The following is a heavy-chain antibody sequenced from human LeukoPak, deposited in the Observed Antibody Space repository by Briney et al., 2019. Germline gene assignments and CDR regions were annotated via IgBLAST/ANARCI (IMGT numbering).Heavy chain of an antibody. Sequence: GSLRLSCAASGFTFSSYGMSWVRQAPGKGLEWVSVISGSGGSTYYADSVKGRFTISRDNSKNTVYLQMNSLRAEDTAVYYCAKVGGIVVVPAAIPRMGLFNVWGKGTTVTISS. V-gene: IGHV3-23*01. CDR1: GFTFSSYG. CDR3: AKVGGIVVVPAAIPRMGLFNV. CDR2: ISGSGGST. J-gene: IGHJ6*04. D-gene: IGHD2-2*01.